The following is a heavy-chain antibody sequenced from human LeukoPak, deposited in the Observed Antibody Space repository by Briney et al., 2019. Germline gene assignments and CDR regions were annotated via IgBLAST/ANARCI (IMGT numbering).Heavy chain of an antibody. D-gene: IGHD2-2*01. CDR3: ARGDYCSSTSCYAQVGWFDP. CDR2: INHSGST. Sequence: SETLSLTCAVYGGSFSGYYRSWIRQPPGKGLEWIGEINHSGSTNYNPSLKSRVTISVDTSKNQFSLKLSFVTAADTAVYYCARGDYCSSTSCYAQVGWFDPWGQGTLVTVSS. J-gene: IGHJ5*02. CDR1: GGSFSGYY. V-gene: IGHV4-34*01.